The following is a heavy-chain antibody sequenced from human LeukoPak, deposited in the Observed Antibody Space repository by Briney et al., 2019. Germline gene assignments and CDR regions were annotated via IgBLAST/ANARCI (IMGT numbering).Heavy chain of an antibody. Sequence: PGGSMRRSCAASGFTFNSYNMNWVRQTPGKGLEWVSYISSSSSTIYYADSVKGRFTISRDSAKTSLFLQMNSLRDEDTAVYYCARAYSSSSGRDAFDSWGLGTLVTVSS. CDR2: ISSSSSTI. V-gene: IGHV3-48*02. CDR3: ARAYSSSSGRDAFDS. D-gene: IGHD6-6*01. CDR1: GFTFNSYN. J-gene: IGHJ3*02.